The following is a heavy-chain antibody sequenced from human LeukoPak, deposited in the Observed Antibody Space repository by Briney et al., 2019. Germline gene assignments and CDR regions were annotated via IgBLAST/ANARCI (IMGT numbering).Heavy chain of an antibody. CDR3: ASDMDGSGSYYNNLGWFDP. V-gene: IGHV4-59*01. J-gene: IGHJ5*02. CDR2: IYYSGST. D-gene: IGHD3-10*01. Sequence: SETLSLTCTVSGGSISSYYWSWIRQPPGKGLEWIGYIYYSGSTNYNPSLKSRVTISVDTSKNQFSLKLSSVTAADTAVYYCASDMDGSGSYYNNLGWFDPWGQGTLVTVSS. CDR1: GGSISSYY.